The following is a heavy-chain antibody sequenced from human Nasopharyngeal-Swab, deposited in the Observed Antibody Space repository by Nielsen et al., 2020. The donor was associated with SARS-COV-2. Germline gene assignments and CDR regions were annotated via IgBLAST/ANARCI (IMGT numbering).Heavy chain of an antibody. CDR3: AREMGAWQWFPFDY. Sequence: GESLKISCAVSGFTFSSYSMTWVRQAPGKGLEWVSSISSSSSYIYYADSVKGRFTISRDNAKNSLFLQMNSLRAEDTAVYYCAREMGAWQWFPFDYWGQGTLVTGAS. V-gene: IGHV3-21*01. CDR1: GFTFSSYS. J-gene: IGHJ4*02. D-gene: IGHD3-22*01. CDR2: ISSSSSYI.